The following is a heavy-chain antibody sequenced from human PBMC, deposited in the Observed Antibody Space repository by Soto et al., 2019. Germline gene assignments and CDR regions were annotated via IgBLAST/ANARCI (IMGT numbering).Heavy chain of an antibody. J-gene: IGHJ6*02. V-gene: IGHV3-11*01. Sequence: PGGSLILSCAASGFTFSDYYMSWIRQAPGKGLEWVSYISGSARSKYYADSVKGRFTISRDNSKNTLYLQMNSLRAEDTAVYYCAKGVEVATIGYAYYYYGMDVWGQGTTVTVSS. CDR3: AKGVEVATIGYAYYYYGMDV. D-gene: IGHD5-12*01. CDR1: GFTFSDYY. CDR2: ISGSARSK.